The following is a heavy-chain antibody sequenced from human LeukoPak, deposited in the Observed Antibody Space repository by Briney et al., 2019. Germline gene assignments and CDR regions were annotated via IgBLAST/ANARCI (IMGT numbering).Heavy chain of an antibody. CDR1: GGSISSYY. CDR3: ARFRGSGWYYFDY. V-gene: IGHV4-59*12. Sequence: ASETLSLTCTVSGGSISSYYWSWIRQPPGKGLEWIGYAYYIGSTNYNPSLKSRATISIDTSKNQFSLKLSSVTAADTAVYYCARFRGSGWYYFDYWGQGTPVSVSS. D-gene: IGHD6-19*01. J-gene: IGHJ4*02. CDR2: AYYIGST.